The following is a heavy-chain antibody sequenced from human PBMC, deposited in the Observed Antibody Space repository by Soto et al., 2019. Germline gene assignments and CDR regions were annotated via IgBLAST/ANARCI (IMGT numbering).Heavy chain of an antibody. Sequence: QVQLVQSGAEVKRPGSSVKVSCKASGDTFTFYSINWVRQAPGLGLEWMGRINPILSMSNYAQRFQGRVTTTADKPTSTAYMELSSLRSEATAIYYCASSYGSGYRAFDYWGQGALVTVSS. V-gene: IGHV1-69*02. J-gene: IGHJ4*02. CDR2: INPILSMS. CDR1: GDTFTFYS. D-gene: IGHD3-10*01. CDR3: ASSYGSGYRAFDY.